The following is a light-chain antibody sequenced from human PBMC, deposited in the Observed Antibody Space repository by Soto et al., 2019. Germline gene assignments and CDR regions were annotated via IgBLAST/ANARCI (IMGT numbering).Light chain of an antibody. Sequence: EIVMTQSPATLSVSSGEKAPPSLRASQSININLAWYQQKPGQAPRLLIYGASTRATGLPARFSGSGSGTDFTLSISRLEPEDFAVHWCQHYGNSPTFGQGTKVDIK. CDR1: QSININ. CDR3: QHYGNSPT. V-gene: IGKV3-15*01. CDR2: GAS. J-gene: IGKJ1*01.